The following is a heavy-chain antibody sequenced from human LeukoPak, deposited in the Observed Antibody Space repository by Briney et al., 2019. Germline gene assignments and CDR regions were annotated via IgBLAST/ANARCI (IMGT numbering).Heavy chain of an antibody. J-gene: IGHJ4*02. CDR1: GFTFTSHA. D-gene: IGHD3-16*01. Sequence: GGSLRLSCAASGFTFTSHAMYWVRQAPGKGLEWVAVISHDESNKYYVDSVKGRFTISRDNSKNTLYLRMNSLRAEDTAVYYCAKEGEGDSWDSLDYWGQGTLVTVTS. CDR3: AKEGEGDSWDSLDY. V-gene: IGHV3-30*01. CDR2: ISHDESNK.